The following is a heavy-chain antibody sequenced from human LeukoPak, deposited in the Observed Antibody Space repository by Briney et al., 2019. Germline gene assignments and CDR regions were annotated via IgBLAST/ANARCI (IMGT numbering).Heavy chain of an antibody. J-gene: IGHJ2*01. CDR3: ARGKWELLSHYWCFDL. D-gene: IGHD1-26*01. CDR2: TYYRSKWYN. V-gene: IGHV6-1*01. CDR1: GDSVSSNSAA. Sequence: QTLSLTCAISGDSVSSNSAAWNWIRQSPSRGLEWLGRTYYRSKWYNDYAVSVKSRITINPDTSKNQFSLQLNSVTPEDTAVYYCARGKWELLSHYWCFDLWGRGTLVTVSS.